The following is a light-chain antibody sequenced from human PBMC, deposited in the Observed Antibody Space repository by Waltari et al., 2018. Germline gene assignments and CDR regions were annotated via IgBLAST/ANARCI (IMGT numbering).Light chain of an antibody. V-gene: IGKV1-39*01. CDR2: AAS. Sequence: DIQMTQSPSSLSASVGDRVTITCLASQSISSYLNWYQQKPGKAPKLLIYAASTLQSGVPSRFSGSGSGTDFTLTISSLQPEDFATYYCQQSYRTPRTFGQGTKLEIK. CDR3: QQSYRTPRT. J-gene: IGKJ2*01. CDR1: QSISSY.